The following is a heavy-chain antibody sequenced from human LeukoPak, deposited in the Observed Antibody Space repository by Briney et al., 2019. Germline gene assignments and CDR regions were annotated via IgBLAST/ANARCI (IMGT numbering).Heavy chain of an antibody. D-gene: IGHD4-17*01. CDR2: IRSKSDGGTT. CDR1: GFSFTYAW. J-gene: IGHJ3*02. Sequence: WGSLRLSCAASGFSFTYAWMSWVRQVPGKGLEWVGQIRSKSDGGTTDYAAPVKGRFTISRDGSKNTLYVQMNSLKTDDTAVYYCTTDGATVPWYAFDIWGQGTMVTVSS. CDR3: TTDGATVPWYAFDI. V-gene: IGHV3-15*01.